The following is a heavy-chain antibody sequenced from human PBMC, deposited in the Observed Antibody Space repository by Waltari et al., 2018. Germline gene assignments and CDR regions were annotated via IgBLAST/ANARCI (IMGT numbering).Heavy chain of an antibody. CDR3: ARGVVVTYNWFDP. D-gene: IGHD2-15*01. CDR2: INPSGST. CDR1: GGSFSGYY. V-gene: IGHV4-34*01. J-gene: IGHJ5*02. Sequence: QVQLQQWGAGLLKPSETLSLTCAVYGGSFSGYYWSWIRQPPGKGLAWIGEINPSGSTNYNPSLKSRVTISVDTSKNQFSLKLSSVTAADTAVYYCARGVVVTYNWFDPWGQGTLVTVSS.